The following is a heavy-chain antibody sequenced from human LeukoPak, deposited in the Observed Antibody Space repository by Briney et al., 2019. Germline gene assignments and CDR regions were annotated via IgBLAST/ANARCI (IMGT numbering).Heavy chain of an antibody. CDR3: ARVPLWGQHMGYYAMDV. Sequence: SVKVSCRASGGTFSRYAISWVRQAPGQGLEWMGGIIPIFGTANYAQKFQGRVTITADESTSTAYMELSSLRSEDTAVYYCARVPLWGQHMGYYAMDVWGQGTTVTVSS. D-gene: IGHD1-26*01. CDR2: IIPIFGTA. J-gene: IGHJ6*02. V-gene: IGHV1-69*13. CDR1: GGTFSRYA.